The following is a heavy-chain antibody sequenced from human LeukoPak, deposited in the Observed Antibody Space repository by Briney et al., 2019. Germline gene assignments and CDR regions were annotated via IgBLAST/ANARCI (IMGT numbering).Heavy chain of an antibody. CDR1: GGSISSHY. CDR2: IHYSGST. CDR3: ARASTLYSLGKYYYYMDV. J-gene: IGHJ6*03. Sequence: SETLSLTCTVSGGSISSHYWSWIRQPPGKGLEWIGYIHYSGSTNYNPSLKSRVTISVDTSKNQFSLKLSSVTAADTAVYYCARASTLYSLGKYYYYMDVWGKGTTVTVSS. V-gene: IGHV4-59*11. D-gene: IGHD1-26*01.